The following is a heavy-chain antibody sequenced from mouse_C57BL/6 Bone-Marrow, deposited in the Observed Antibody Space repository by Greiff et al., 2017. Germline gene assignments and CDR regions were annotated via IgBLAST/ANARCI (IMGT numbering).Heavy chain of an antibody. CDR2: IDPSDSAT. Sequence: QVQLQQPGAELVRPGSSVKLSCKASGYTFTSYWMHWVKQRPIQGLDWIGNIDPSDSATHYNQKFKDKATLTVDKSSSTADMLLSSLTSEDCAVYYSARWDDYDGAWFAYWGRGALVTVSA. D-gene: IGHD2-4*01. J-gene: IGHJ3*01. CDR1: GYTFTSYW. CDR3: ARWDDYDGAWFAY. V-gene: IGHV1-52*01.